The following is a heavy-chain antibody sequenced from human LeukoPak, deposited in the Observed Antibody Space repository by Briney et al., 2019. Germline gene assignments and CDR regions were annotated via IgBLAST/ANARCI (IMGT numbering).Heavy chain of an antibody. CDR2: ISYDGSNK. J-gene: IGHJ4*02. D-gene: IGHD3-9*01. CDR3: AKESGYFDWLSFDY. Sequence: PGGSLRLSCAASGFTFSSYGMHWVRQAPGKGLEWVAVISYDGSNKYYADSVKGRFTISRDNSKNTLYLQMNSLRAEDTAVYYCAKESGYFDWLSFDYWGQGTLVTVSP. CDR1: GFTFSSYG. V-gene: IGHV3-30*18.